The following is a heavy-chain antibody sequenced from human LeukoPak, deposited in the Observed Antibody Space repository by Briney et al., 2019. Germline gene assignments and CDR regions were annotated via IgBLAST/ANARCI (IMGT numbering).Heavy chain of an antibody. CDR1: GFTFSIYN. V-gene: IGHV3-30*03. CDR2: LSYDGRNE. J-gene: IGHJ4*02. CDR3: AREETSGWYGY. D-gene: IGHD6-19*01. Sequence: PGGSLRLSCAASGFTFSIYNIHWVRQAPGKRLEWVAVLSYDGRNEFYADSVKGRFTTSRDSPKKTVYLQMNRLRTEDTAVYYCAREETSGWYGYWGQGTLVTVSS.